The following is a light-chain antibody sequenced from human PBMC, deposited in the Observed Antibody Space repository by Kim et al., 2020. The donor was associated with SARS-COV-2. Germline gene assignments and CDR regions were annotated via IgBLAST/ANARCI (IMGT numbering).Light chain of an antibody. Sequence: QSALTQPPSASGSPGQSVTISCTGSSSDIGAYDHVSWYQQNPGKAPKLIIYDVAKRPSGVPGRFSGSKSDNTASLTVSGLQAEDEADYYCSSYTRTHIYVFGGGTQLTVL. CDR2: DVA. V-gene: IGLV2-8*01. J-gene: IGLJ3*02. CDR1: SSDIGAYDH. CDR3: SSYTRTHIYV.